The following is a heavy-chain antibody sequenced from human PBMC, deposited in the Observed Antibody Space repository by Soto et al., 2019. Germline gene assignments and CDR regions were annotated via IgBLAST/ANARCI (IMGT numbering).Heavy chain of an antibody. CDR1: GYTFTSYA. J-gene: IGHJ3*02. D-gene: IGHD3-10*01. V-gene: IGHV1-3*01. CDR2: INAGNGNT. Sequence: ASVKVSCKASGYTFTSYAMHWVRQAPGQRLEWMGWINAGNGNTKYSQKFQGRVTITRDTSANTAYMELSSLRSEDTAVYYCAREFRGAHWVALGDRGAFDIWGQGTMVTVSS. CDR3: AREFRGAHWVALGDRGAFDI.